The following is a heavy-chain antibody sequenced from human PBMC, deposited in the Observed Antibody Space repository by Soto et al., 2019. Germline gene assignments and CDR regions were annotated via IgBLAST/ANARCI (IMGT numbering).Heavy chain of an antibody. CDR3: ARGYGGVVVDFDH. Sequence: QVQLVQSGPELKNPGASVRISCQASGYTFTRFYLDWVRQAPGQGLEWMGEINPNEGTATYAQKFQGRLTLASDTSTSTVYMELNSLRSDDTAVYYCARGYGGVVVDFDHWGQGSLVTVSS. CDR1: GYTFTRFY. V-gene: IGHV1-46*01. CDR2: INPNEGTA. J-gene: IGHJ4*02. D-gene: IGHD3-16*02.